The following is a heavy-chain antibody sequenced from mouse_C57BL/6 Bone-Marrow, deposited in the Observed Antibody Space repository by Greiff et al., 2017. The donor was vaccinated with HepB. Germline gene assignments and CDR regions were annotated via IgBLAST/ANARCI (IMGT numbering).Heavy chain of an antibody. J-gene: IGHJ3*01. V-gene: IGHV1-22*01. Sequence: VQLKQSGPELVKPGASVKMSCKASGYTFTDYNMHWVKQSHGKSLEWIGDINPNNGGTSYNQKFKGKATLTVNKSSSTAYMELRSLTSEDSAVYYCARTGYYGSSWFAYWGQGTLVTVSA. CDR3: ARTGYYGSSWFAY. CDR1: GYTFTDYN. CDR2: INPNNGGT. D-gene: IGHD1-1*01.